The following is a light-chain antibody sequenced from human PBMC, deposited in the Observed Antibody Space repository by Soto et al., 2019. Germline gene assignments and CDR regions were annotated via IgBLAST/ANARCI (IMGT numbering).Light chain of an antibody. CDR3: QQRSNWIT. V-gene: IGKV3-15*01. CDR2: GAS. J-gene: IGKJ5*01. CDR1: QSVSSN. Sequence: EVVVTQSPATLSVSPGERATLSCRASQSVSSNLAWYQQKPGQAPRLLIHGASTRATGTPARFSGSGSGTEFTLTISSLQSEDSAVYYCQQRSNWITFGQGTRLEIK.